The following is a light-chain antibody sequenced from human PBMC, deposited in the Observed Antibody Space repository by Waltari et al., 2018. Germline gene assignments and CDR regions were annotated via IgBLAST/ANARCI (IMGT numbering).Light chain of an antibody. Sequence: EIVLTQSPATLSLSRGERATLSCRASPSVSSRYLAWYQQRPGQAPRLLLYLTSIRATGIPDRFSGSGSGTDFTLTISRLEPEDFAVYYCHQYETLPSTFGQGTKLEIK. CDR2: LTS. CDR3: HQYETLPST. V-gene: IGKV3-20*01. J-gene: IGKJ2*01. CDR1: PSVSSRY.